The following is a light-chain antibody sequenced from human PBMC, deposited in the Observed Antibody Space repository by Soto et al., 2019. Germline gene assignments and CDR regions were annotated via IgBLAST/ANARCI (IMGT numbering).Light chain of an antibody. J-gene: IGKJ5*01. CDR3: QQRSNWPLLT. CDR2: DAS. CDR1: QSVSSY. Sequence: EIVMTQSPATLSVSPVERATPSFRASQSVSSYLAWYQQKPGQAPRLLIYDASNRATGIPARFSGSGSGTDFTLTISSLEPEDFAVYYCQQRSNWPLLTFGQGTRLEIK. V-gene: IGKV3-11*01.